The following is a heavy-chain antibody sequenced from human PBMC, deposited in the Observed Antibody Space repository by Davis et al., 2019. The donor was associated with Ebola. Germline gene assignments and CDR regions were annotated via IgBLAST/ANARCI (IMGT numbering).Heavy chain of an antibody. CDR3: ARDGGGYCSSTSCYGGLDYYMDV. CDR2: INPNSGGT. V-gene: IGHV1-2*02. D-gene: IGHD2-2*01. CDR1: GGTFSSYA. Sequence: ASVKVSCKASGGTFSSYAISWVRQAPGQGLEWMGWINPNSGGTNYAQKFQGRVTMTRDTSISTAYMELSRLRSDDTAVYYCARDGGGYCSSTSCYGGLDYYMDVWGKGTTVTVSS. J-gene: IGHJ6*03.